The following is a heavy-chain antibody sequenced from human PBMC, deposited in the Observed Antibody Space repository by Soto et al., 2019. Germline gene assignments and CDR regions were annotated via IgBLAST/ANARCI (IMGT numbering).Heavy chain of an antibody. CDR2: IYYSGST. CDR3: GGLTRSGRWFDP. Sequence: QLQLQESGPGLVKPSETLSLTCTVSGGSISSSSYYWGWIRQPPGKGLEWIGSIYYSGSTYYNPSLKSRVTISVDTSKNRCSLRGGSVTAGETAVYWCGGLTRSGRWFDPWGQGTLVTVSS. J-gene: IGHJ5*02. V-gene: IGHV4-39*01. CDR1: GGSISSSSYY.